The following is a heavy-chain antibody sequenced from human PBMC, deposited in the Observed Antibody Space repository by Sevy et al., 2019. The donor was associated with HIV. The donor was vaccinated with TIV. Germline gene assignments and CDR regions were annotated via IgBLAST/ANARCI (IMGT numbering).Heavy chain of an antibody. CDR1: GLIFCNYW. CDR3: VRAGGDTVVVTTAIGILVMDV. V-gene: IGHV3-7*01. Sequence: GGSLRLSCAASGLIFCNYWMSWVRQAPGKGLEWVANIKQDGSEKYYVDSVKGRFTISRDNAKISLYLDMNSLRPEDTAVYYCVRAGGDTVVVTTAIGILVMDVWGQGTTVTVSS. CDR2: IKQDGSEK. D-gene: IGHD2-2*02. J-gene: IGHJ6*02.